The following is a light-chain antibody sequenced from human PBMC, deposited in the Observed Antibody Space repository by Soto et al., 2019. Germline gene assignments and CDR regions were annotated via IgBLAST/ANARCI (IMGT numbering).Light chain of an antibody. CDR3: QQYDKWPLT. V-gene: IGKV3D-15*01. CDR2: GAS. CDR1: HSVDSN. Sequence: EIVMTQSPATLSVSPGEGATLSCRASHSVDSNLAWYQQKPGQAPRLLICGASTRATGIPTRFSGGGSGTDFTLTISSLQSEDFGLYFCQQYDKWPLTFGGGTKVDIK. J-gene: IGKJ4*01.